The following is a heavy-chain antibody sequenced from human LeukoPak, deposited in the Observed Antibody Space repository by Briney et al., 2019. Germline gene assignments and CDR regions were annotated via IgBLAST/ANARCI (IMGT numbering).Heavy chain of an antibody. J-gene: IGHJ4*02. Sequence: ASVKVSCKASGYTFTGYYMHWVRQAPGQGLEWMGWINPNSGGTNYAQKFQGRVTMTRGTYISTAYMELSRLRSDDTAVYYCARDVEAAAGTKLDYWGQGTLVTVSS. CDR1: GYTFTGYY. V-gene: IGHV1-2*02. CDR3: ARDVEAAAGTKLDY. CDR2: INPNSGGT. D-gene: IGHD6-13*01.